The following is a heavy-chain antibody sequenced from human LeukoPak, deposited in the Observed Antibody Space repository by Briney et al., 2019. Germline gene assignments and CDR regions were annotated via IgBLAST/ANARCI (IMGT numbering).Heavy chain of an antibody. D-gene: IGHD6-13*01. CDR3: AKSFGYSRSWFDY. J-gene: IGHJ4*02. CDR1: GFTFSDYA. CDR2: ISGNGGGT. Sequence: GGSLRLSCAVSGFTFSDYAMSWARQAPGKGLEWVSGISGNGGGTYYADSVKGRFTISRDNSKNTLYLQMNSLRAEDTAVYYCAKSFGYSRSWFDYWGQGTPVTVSS. V-gene: IGHV3-23*01.